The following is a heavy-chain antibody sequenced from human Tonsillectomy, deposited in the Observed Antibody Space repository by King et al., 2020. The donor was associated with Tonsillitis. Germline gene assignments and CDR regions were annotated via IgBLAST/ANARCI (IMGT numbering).Heavy chain of an antibody. D-gene: IGHD2-21*01. Sequence: QLQESGPGLVKPSETLSLTCTVSGGSISSSSYYWGWIRQPPGKGLEWIGSIYYSGSTYYNPFLKSRVTISVDTSKNQFSLKLSSVTAADTAVYYCAREDGDFTSYFQHWGQGTLVTVSS. CDR2: IYYSGST. V-gene: IGHV4-39*07. CDR1: GGSISSSSYY. J-gene: IGHJ1*01. CDR3: AREDGDFTSYFQH.